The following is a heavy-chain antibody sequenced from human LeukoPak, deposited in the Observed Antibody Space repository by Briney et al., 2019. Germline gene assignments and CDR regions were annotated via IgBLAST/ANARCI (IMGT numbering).Heavy chain of an antibody. D-gene: IGHD3-10*01. J-gene: IGHJ4*02. CDR1: GGSISSYY. Sequence: SETLSLTCTVSGGSISSYYWSWIRQPPGKGLEWIGYIYYSGSTNYNPSLKSRVTISVDTSKNQFSLKLSSVTAADTAVYYCARVQYTSGSYYFDYWGQGTLVTVSS. CDR2: IYYSGST. V-gene: IGHV4-59*01. CDR3: ARVQYTSGSYYFDY.